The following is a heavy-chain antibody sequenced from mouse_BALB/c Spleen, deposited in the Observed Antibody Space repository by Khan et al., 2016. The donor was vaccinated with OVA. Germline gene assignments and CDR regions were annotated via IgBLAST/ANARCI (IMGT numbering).Heavy chain of an antibody. D-gene: IGHD1-1*01. J-gene: IGHJ3*01. V-gene: IGHV5-6*01. Sequence: EVELVVSEGDLVEPGGSLKLPCAASGFTFSSYSMSWVRQTPDKRLEWVATISSGGDFTYSPDIVKGRFTISSDIAKNTLYLQMSSLKSEDTAMYYCASHLAGSFAYWGQGTLVAVSA. CDR3: ASHLAGSFAY. CDR1: GFTFSSYS. CDR2: ISSGGDFT.